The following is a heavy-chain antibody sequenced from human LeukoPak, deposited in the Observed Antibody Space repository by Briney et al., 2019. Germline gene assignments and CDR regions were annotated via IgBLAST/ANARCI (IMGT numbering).Heavy chain of an antibody. CDR3: ARTMSSGYLTFDY. J-gene: IGHJ4*02. Sequence: PGRSLRLSCAASEFTFSSYSMNWVRQAPGKGMEWVSYITNSGNTKSYADSVKGRFTISRDNTKNSLYLQMNGLRAEDTAVYYCARTMSSGYLTFDYCGQGILVTVSS. CDR1: EFTFSSYS. CDR2: ITNSGNTK. V-gene: IGHV3-48*01. D-gene: IGHD3-22*01.